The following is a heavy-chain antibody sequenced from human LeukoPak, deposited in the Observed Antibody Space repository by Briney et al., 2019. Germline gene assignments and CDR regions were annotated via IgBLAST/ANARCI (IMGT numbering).Heavy chain of an antibody. Sequence: ASVKVSCKASGYTFTSYGISWVRQAPGQGLEWMGWISAYNGNTNYAQKLQGRVTMTTDTSTSTAYMELRSLRSDDTAVYYCARALYCSSTSCYGRSYYGMDVWGQGTTVTVSS. CDR3: ARALYCSSTSCYGRSYYGMDV. D-gene: IGHD2-2*01. J-gene: IGHJ6*02. CDR1: GYTFTSYG. CDR2: ISAYNGNT. V-gene: IGHV1-18*01.